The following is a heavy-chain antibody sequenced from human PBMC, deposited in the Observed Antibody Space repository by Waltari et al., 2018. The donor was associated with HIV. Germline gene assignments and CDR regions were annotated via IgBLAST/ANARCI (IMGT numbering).Heavy chain of an antibody. CDR2: ITTKTRRQ. CDR3: ARQMPFYEAFDI. Sequence: QVQPVQSGAEVKKPGASVKVSCKTSGFTFTDFFFIHWVRQAQGQGLEVRGWITTKTRRQDLAETFQGSVPRTRETACRTAYMDLRRLKSDDTAGYYLARQMPFYEAFDIWGQGTMVTVSS. D-gene: IGHD2-2*01. CDR1: GFTFTDFFF. J-gene: IGHJ3*02. V-gene: IGHV1-2*02.